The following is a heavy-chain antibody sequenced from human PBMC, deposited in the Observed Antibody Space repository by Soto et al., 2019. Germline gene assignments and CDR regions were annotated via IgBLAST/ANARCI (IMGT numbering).Heavy chain of an antibody. J-gene: IGHJ6*02. CDR3: ARVLSSSSDTYGMDV. D-gene: IGHD6-19*01. V-gene: IGHV4-4*02. Sequence: QVQLQESGPGLVKPSGTLSLTCAVSGGSISSSNWWSWVRQPPGKGLEWIGEIYHSGSTNYNPSLKSRVTISVEMSKNQFSLKLSSVTAADRAVYYCARVLSSSSDTYGMDVWGQGTTVTVSS. CDR2: IYHSGST. CDR1: GGSISSSNW.